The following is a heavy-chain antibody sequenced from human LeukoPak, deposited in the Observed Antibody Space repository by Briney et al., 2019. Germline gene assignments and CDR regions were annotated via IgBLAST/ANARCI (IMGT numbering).Heavy chain of an antibody. CDR2: IYSDDRT. Sequence: TGGSLRLSCAASGFTVSSNYMSWVRQAPGKGLEWVSVIYSDDRTYYADSVKGRFTLSRDNSKNTLYLQMSSLRAEDTAVYYCARNKWGDYTGSDYWGQGPLVTVSS. CDR1: GFTVSSNY. D-gene: IGHD4-17*01. J-gene: IGHJ4*02. V-gene: IGHV3-53*01. CDR3: ARNKWGDYTGSDY.